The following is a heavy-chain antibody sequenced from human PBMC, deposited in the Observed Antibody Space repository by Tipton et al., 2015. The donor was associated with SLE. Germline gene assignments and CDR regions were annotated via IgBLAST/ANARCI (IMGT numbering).Heavy chain of an antibody. J-gene: IGHJ4*02. CDR3: AREGRLGYCGGDCYLFDY. V-gene: IGHV4-30-2*01. CDR1: GGSISSGGYS. Sequence: LRLSCAVSGGSISSGGYSWSWIRQPPGKGLEWIGYIYHSGSTYYNPSLKSRVTISVDRSKNQFSLKLSSVTAADTAVYYCAREGRLGYCGGDCYLFDYWGQGTLVTVSS. CDR2: IYHSGST. D-gene: IGHD2-21*01.